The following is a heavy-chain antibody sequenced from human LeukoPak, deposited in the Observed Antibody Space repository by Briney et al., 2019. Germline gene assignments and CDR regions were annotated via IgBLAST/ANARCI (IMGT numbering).Heavy chain of an antibody. V-gene: IGHV3-23*01. Sequence: GGSLRLSCAASGFSFSSYAMSWVRQAPGRGLEWVSGMSATASSRYYGDLVKGRFTISRDNSKNIPYLQMNSLTAEDTAVYYCAKDQIYGDGGASDVWGQGTMVIVSS. D-gene: IGHD4-17*01. CDR2: MSATASSR. J-gene: IGHJ3*01. CDR1: GFSFSSYA. CDR3: AKDQIYGDGGASDV.